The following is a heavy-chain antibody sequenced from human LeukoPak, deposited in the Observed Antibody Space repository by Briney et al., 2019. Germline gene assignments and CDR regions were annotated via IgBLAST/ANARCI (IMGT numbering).Heavy chain of an antibody. CDR2: IFGSGGSP. J-gene: IGHJ4*02. Sequence: GGSLRLSCEASGFTFGSFAMYWVRQAPGKGLDWIAGIFGSGGSPHYADSVKGRFTISRDNSKNTVYLQINSLRAEDTAVYYCGKTTAGYSSGQKPAWPVDYWGQGTLVAVSS. D-gene: IGHD5-18*01. V-gene: IGHV3-23*01. CDR3: GKTTAGYSSGQKPAWPVDY. CDR1: GFTFGSFA.